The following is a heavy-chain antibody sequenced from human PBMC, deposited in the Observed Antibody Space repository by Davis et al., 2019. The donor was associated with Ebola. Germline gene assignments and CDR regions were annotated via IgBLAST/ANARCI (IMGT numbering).Heavy chain of an antibody. CDR3: ARQDTNGMDV. CDR1: GGSISSSSYY. J-gene: IGHJ6*02. D-gene: IGHD3-3*01. Sequence: GSLRLSCTVSGGSISSSSYYWGWIRQPPGKGLEWIGSIYYSGSTYYNPSLKSRVTISVDTSKNQFSLKLSSVTAADTAVYYCARQDTNGMDVWGQGTTVTVSS. V-gene: IGHV4-39*01. CDR2: IYYSGST.